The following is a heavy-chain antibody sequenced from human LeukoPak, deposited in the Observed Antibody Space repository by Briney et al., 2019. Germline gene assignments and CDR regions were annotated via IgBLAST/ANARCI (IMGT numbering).Heavy chain of an antibody. CDR1: GFTFSNYW. CDR2: IKQDGSVN. Sequence: GGSLRLSCAASGFTFSNYWMIWVRQAPGKGLEWVGNIKQDGSVNRYADSVRGRFTISRDNAQTSLYLQMNSLRAEDTAVYYCARARIAAPLLDYWGQGTLVTVSS. J-gene: IGHJ4*02. D-gene: IGHD6-13*01. CDR3: ARARIAAPLLDY. V-gene: IGHV3-7*04.